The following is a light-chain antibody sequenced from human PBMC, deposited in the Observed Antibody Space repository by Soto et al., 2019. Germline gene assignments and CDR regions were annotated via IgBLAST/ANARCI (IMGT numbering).Light chain of an antibody. V-gene: IGKV3-20*01. CDR3: QQYGSSPIT. Sequence: EIVLTQSPGTLSLSPGGRATLSCRASQSLSSGFLAWYQQKPGQAPRLLIYGASSRATDIPDRFSGSGSGTDFSLTIRRLEPEDFAVYYCQQYGSSPITFGQGTRLEIK. J-gene: IGKJ5*01. CDR2: GAS. CDR1: QSLSSGF.